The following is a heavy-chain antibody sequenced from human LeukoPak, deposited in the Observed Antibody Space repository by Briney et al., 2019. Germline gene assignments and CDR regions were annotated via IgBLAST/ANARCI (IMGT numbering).Heavy chain of an antibody. CDR1: GYTFTSYG. V-gene: IGHV1-18*01. D-gene: IGHD6-19*01. J-gene: IGHJ4*02. CDR3: ARDDGSGWSNPDY. CDR2: ISAYNGNT. Sequence: ASVKVSFKASGYTFTSYGISWVRQAPGQGLEWMGWISAYNGNTNYAQELQGRVTMTTDTSTSTAYVELRSLRSDDTAVYYCARDDGSGWSNPDYWGQGTLVTVSS.